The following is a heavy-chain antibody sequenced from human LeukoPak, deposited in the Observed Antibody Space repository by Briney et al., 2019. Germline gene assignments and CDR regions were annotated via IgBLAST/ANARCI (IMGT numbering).Heavy chain of an antibody. D-gene: IGHD6-19*01. Sequence: GGSLRLSCAASGFTFSNYWMSWVRQAPGKGLEGVASIKQDGSEKYYVGSVKGRFTISRDNAKNSLYLQMNSLSAEDAAVYYCARGSGWFEVDYWGQGTLVTVSS. J-gene: IGHJ4*02. CDR3: ARGSGWFEVDY. V-gene: IGHV3-7*01. CDR1: GFTFSNYW. CDR2: IKQDGSEK.